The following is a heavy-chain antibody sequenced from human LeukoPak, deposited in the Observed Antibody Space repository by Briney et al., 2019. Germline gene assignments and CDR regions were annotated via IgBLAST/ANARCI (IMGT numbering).Heavy chain of an antibody. V-gene: IGHV3-30-3*01. Sequence: GGSLRLSCAASGFTFSSYAMHWVRQAPGKGLEWVAVISYDGSNKYYADSVKGRFTISRDNSENTLYLQMNSLRAEDTAVYYCASPTDDSSGYEEYFQHWGQGTLVTVSS. D-gene: IGHD3-22*01. CDR1: GFTFSSYA. CDR3: ASPTDDSSGYEEYFQH. CDR2: ISYDGSNK. J-gene: IGHJ1*01.